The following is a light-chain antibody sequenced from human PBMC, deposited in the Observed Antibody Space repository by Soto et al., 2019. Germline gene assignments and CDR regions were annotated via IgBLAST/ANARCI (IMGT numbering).Light chain of an antibody. CDR2: DAS. J-gene: IGKJ4*01. V-gene: IGKV3-11*01. CDR1: QSVSSY. CDR3: QQRSNWPPLT. Sequence: EIVLTQSPATLSLSPGARATLSFRASQSVSSYLAWYQQKPGQAPRLLIYDASNRATGIPARFSGSGSGTDFTLTISSLEPEAFAVYYCQQRSNWPPLTFGGGTKVESK.